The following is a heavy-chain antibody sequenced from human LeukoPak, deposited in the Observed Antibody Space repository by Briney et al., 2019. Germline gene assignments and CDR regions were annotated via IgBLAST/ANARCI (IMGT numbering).Heavy chain of an antibody. Sequence: SETLSLTCTVSGGSISSYSWSWIRQPPGKGLEWIGYIYYSGSTNYNPSLKSRVTISVDTSKNQFSLKLSSVTAADTAVYYCARGRYYGSGIVFWFDPWGQGTLVTVSS. CDR3: ARGRYYGSGIVFWFDP. J-gene: IGHJ5*02. V-gene: IGHV4-59*12. CDR2: IYYSGST. CDR1: GGSISSYS. D-gene: IGHD3-10*01.